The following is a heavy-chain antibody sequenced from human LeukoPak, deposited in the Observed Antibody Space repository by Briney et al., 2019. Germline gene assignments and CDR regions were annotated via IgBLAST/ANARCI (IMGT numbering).Heavy chain of an antibody. CDR1: GSSISSYY. D-gene: IGHD2-15*01. J-gene: IGHJ6*02. CDR2: IYYSGST. Sequence: KPSETLSLTCTVSGSSISSYYWSWIRQPPGKGLEWIGYIYYSGSTNYNPSLKSRVTISVDTSKNQFSLKLSSVTAADTAVYYCARDRGYCSGGSCLFYGMDVWGQGTTVTVSS. CDR3: ARDRGYCSGGSCLFYGMDV. V-gene: IGHV4-59*01.